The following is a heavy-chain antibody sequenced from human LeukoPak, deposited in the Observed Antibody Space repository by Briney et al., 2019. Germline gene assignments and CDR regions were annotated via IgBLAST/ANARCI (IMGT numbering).Heavy chain of an antibody. V-gene: IGHV4-4*07. J-gene: IGHJ6*02. D-gene: IGHD6-13*01. CDR1: GGSISSYY. Sequence: SETLSLTCTVSGGSISSYYWSWIRQPAGKGLEWIGRIYTSGSTNYNTYLKSRVTMSVDTSKNQFSLKLSSVTAADTAVYYCAISSSWYGEGDYYYYYGMDVWGQGTTVTVSS. CDR2: IYTSGST. CDR3: AISSSWYGEGDYYYYYGMDV.